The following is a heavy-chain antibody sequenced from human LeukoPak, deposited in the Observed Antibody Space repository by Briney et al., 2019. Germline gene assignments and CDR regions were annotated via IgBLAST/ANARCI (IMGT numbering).Heavy chain of an antibody. Sequence: SETLSLTCTVSGGSISSSSYYWGWIRQPPGKGLEWIGSIYYSGSTYYNPSLKSRVTISVDTSKNQFSLKLSSVTAADTAVYYCARGARGSMIVVARYYFDYWGQGTLVTVSS. J-gene: IGHJ4*02. CDR2: IYYSGST. D-gene: IGHD3-22*01. V-gene: IGHV4-39*07. CDR3: ARGARGSMIVVARYYFDY. CDR1: GGSISSSSYY.